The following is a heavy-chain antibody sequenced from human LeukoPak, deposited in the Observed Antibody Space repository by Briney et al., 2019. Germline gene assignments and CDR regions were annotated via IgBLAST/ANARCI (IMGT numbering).Heavy chain of an antibody. CDR1: GVTFSSYA. Sequence: PGGSLRLSCAASGVTFSSYAMSWIRQAPGKGLEWVSAISGSGGSTYYADSVKGRFAISRDNSKNTLYLQVNSLRAEDTAVNYCAKDGPDDFWTGYDYWGQGTLVTVSS. D-gene: IGHD3-3*01. V-gene: IGHV3-23*01. CDR3: AKDGPDDFWTGYDY. CDR2: ISGSGGST. J-gene: IGHJ4*02.